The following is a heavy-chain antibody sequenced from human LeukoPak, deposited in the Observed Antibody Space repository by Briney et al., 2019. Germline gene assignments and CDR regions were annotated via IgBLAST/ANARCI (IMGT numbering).Heavy chain of an antibody. V-gene: IGHV4-59*12. Sequence: PSETLSLTCSVSGGSISRYYWSWIRQPPGKGLEWIGYIYYSGSTNYNPSLKSRVTISVDTSKNQFSLKLSSVTAADTAVYYCARGPPTLTGYSSGWGDLDYWGQGTLVTVSS. J-gene: IGHJ4*02. CDR1: GGSISRYY. CDR3: ARGPPTLTGYSSGWGDLDY. D-gene: IGHD6-19*01. CDR2: IYYSGST.